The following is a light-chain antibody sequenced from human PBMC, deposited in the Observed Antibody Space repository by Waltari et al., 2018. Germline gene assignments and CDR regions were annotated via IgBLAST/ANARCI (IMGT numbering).Light chain of an antibody. CDR3: HTRGTGLYV. J-gene: IGLJ1*01. Sequence: QLVLTQSPSATASLGASVKLTCTLSSGHSNNAIAWHQQQPEKGPRYLMKVNSDGSHSKGDGIPDRFAGCSSGAERYLTIASLQSEDEADYYCHTRGTGLYVFGPGTKVTVL. V-gene: IGLV4-69*01. CDR2: VNSDGSH. CDR1: SGHSNNA.